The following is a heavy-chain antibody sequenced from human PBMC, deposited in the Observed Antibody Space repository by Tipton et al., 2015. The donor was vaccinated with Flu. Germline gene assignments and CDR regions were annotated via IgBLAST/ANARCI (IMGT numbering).Heavy chain of an antibody. CDR2: IYYSGST. Sequence: LRLSCTVSGGSISSSSYYWGWIRQPPGKGLEWIGSIYYSGSTYYNPSLKSRVTISVDTSKNQFSLKLSSVTAADTAVYYCARVGGYCSGGSRYFDYWGQGTLVTVSS. CDR1: GGSISSSSYY. CDR3: ARVGGYCSGGSRYFDY. J-gene: IGHJ4*02. D-gene: IGHD2-15*01. V-gene: IGHV4-39*07.